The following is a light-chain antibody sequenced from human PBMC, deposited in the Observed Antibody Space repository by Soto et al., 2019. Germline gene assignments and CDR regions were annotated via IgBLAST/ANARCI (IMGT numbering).Light chain of an antibody. V-gene: IGLV1-47*01. Sequence: QSALTQPPSASGTPGQRVTISCSGSSSNIGSNSVYWYQQLPKMAPKLLIYTNNQRPSGVPDRFSGSKSGISASLAISGLRSEDEADYYCATWDDILSGVVFGGGT. CDR3: ATWDDILSGVV. CDR1: SSNIGSNS. J-gene: IGLJ3*02. CDR2: TNN.